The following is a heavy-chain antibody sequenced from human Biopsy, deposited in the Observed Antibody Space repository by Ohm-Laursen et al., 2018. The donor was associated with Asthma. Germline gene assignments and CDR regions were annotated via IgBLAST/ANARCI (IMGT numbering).Heavy chain of an antibody. Sequence: TQTLTLTCTFSGFSLSTRAMCVTWIRQPPGKALEWLALIYSDADKYYNRSLRTRLTISKGTSKNLVVLTMTNMDPVDTATYYCAWIRQRYCGPSSCLNYGVDVWGQGTTVTVSS. D-gene: IGHD2-21*01. J-gene: IGHJ6*02. CDR3: AWIRQRYCGPSSCLNYGVDV. CDR2: IYSDADK. V-gene: IGHV2-70*01. CDR1: GFSLSTRAMC.